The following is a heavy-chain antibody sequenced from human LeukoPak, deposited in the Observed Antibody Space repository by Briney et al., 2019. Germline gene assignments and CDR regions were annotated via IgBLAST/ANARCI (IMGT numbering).Heavy chain of an antibody. CDR1: GFTFSSFN. CDR2: ISGSSGSS. V-gene: IGHV3-48*02. J-gene: IGHJ4*02. CDR3: ARDLIGIAAEDY. D-gene: IGHD6-13*01. Sequence: PGGSLRLSCSASGFTFSSFNMNWVRHTPGRGLEWVSYISGSSGSSYYADSVKGRFTISRDNAKNSLYLQMNSLRDEDTAVYYCARDLIGIAAEDYWGQGTLVTVSS.